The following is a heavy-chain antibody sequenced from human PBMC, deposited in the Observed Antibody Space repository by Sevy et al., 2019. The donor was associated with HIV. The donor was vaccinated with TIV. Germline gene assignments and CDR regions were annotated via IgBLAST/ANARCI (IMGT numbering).Heavy chain of an antibody. Sequence: SETLSLTCTVSGGSISAYYWSWIRRPPGKGLEYLGYIYYTGSTNYNPSLKSRVTISVDTSKNQFSLKLSSVTAADTAVYYCTRAPPVRSGDDSLNWFDPWGQGTLVTVSS. CDR3: TRAPPVRSGDDSLNWFDP. CDR1: GGSISAYY. D-gene: IGHD5-12*01. V-gene: IGHV4-59*01. CDR2: IYYTGST. J-gene: IGHJ5*02.